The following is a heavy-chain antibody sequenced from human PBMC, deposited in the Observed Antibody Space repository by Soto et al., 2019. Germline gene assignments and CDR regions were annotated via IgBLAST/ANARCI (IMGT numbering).Heavy chain of an antibody. V-gene: IGHV3-33*01. D-gene: IGHD3-10*01. CDR3: ATVDNDYGSVF. J-gene: IGHJ4*02. CDR2: VWYDGTTK. CDR1: GSTFSTYG. Sequence: QVQLVESGGGVVQPGTSLRLSCAASGSTFSTYGMHWVRQAPGQGLEWVAVVWYDGTTKFYPDSVKGRFTISRDNSNNTLYLQMNSLRVEDTAVYYCATVDNDYGSVFWGQGTLVTVSS.